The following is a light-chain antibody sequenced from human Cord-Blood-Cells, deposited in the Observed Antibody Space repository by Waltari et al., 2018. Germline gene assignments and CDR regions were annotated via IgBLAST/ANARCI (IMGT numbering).Light chain of an antibody. V-gene: IGLV2-11*01. J-gene: IGLJ3*02. CDR2: DVS. CDR1: SRDVGGYKY. Sequence: QSALTQPRSVSGSPGQSVTISCTGTSRDVGGYKYVSWYQQHPGKAPKPMIYDVSTRPSGVPDRFSGSKSGNTASLTISGLQAEDEADYDCCSYAGSYTWVFGGGTKLTVL. CDR3: CSYAGSYTWV.